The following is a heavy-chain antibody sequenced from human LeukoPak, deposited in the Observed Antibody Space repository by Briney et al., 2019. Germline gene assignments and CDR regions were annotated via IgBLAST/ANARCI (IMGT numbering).Heavy chain of an antibody. Sequence: SQTLSLTCTVSGGSISSGSYYWSWIRQPAGKGLEWIGRIYTSGSTTYNPSLKSRVTISVDTSKNQFSLKLSSVTAADTAVYYCARDPLTWGIAVAGTYWGQGTLVTVPS. CDR2: IYTSGST. D-gene: IGHD6-19*01. CDR3: ARDPLTWGIAVAGTY. J-gene: IGHJ4*02. V-gene: IGHV4-61*02. CDR1: GGSISSGSYY.